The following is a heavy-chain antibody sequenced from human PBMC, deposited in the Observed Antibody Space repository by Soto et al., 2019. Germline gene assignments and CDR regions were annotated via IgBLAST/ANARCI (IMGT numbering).Heavy chain of an antibody. CDR2: VSANNGHT. V-gene: IGHV1-18*01. J-gene: IGHJ6*02. CDR3: ARDIESVTAKHFFYYYAMDV. D-gene: IGHD2-8*01. Sequence: ASVKVSCKASGFTFSNYGLNGVRQAPGQGLECMGWVSANNGHTNYAQNLQGRVSMTTDTSTSTAYMELRGLRFDDTAVYYCARDIESVTAKHFFYYYAMDVWGQGTTVTVYS. CDR1: GFTFSNYG.